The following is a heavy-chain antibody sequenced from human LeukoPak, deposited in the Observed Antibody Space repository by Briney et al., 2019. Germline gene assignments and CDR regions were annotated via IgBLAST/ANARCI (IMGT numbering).Heavy chain of an antibody. CDR2: IIPILGIA. D-gene: IGHD3-10*01. CDR3: ARRSGSYMMDY. Sequence: GASVKVSCKASGGTFSSYTISWVRQAPGQGLEWMGRIIPILGIANYAQKFQGRVTITADKSTSTAYMELSSLRSEDTAVYYCARRSGSYMMDYWGQGTLVTVSS. CDR1: GGTFSSYT. V-gene: IGHV1-69*02. J-gene: IGHJ4*02.